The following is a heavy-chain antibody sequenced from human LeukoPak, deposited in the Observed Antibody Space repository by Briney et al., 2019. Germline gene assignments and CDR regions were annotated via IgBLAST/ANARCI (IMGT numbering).Heavy chain of an antibody. D-gene: IGHD3-16*01. CDR2: ISSNGGST. CDR1: GFTFSSYA. CDR3: ARASYGFGNTWFDP. V-gene: IGHV3-64*01. Sequence: GGSLRLSCAASGFTFSSYAMHWVRQAPGKGLEYVPGISSNGGSTYYANSVKGRFTISRDNSKNTVYLQMGSLRAEDMAVYYCARASYGFGNTWFDPWGQGTLVTVSS. J-gene: IGHJ5*02.